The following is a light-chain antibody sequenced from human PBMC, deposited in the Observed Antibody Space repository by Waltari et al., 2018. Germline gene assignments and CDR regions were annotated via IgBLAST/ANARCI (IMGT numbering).Light chain of an antibody. J-gene: IGLJ2*01. CDR3: SSYVSSDTLEL. Sequence: HSALTQPASVSGSPGQSITISCTGTSRAGVGYNYVPWYQQHPGNAPKLMLFYFSNRPSGVARCVSGSKSGNTASLAIAGLQAEDEADYYCSSYVSSDTLELFGGGTSLTVL. CDR2: YFS. CDR1: SRAGVGYNY. V-gene: IGLV2-14*03.